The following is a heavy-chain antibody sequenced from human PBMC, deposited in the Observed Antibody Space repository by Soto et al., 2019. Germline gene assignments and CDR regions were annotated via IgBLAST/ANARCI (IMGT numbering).Heavy chain of an antibody. CDR3: ARDVSVRDRYDYRYYYYMDV. D-gene: IGHD4-4*01. CDR1: GFTVSSNY. CDR2: IYSGGST. Sequence: GGSLRLSCAASGFTVSSNYMSWVRQAPGKGLEWVSVIYSGGSTYYADSVKGRFTISRDNSKNTLYLQMNSLRAEDTAVYYCARDVSVRDRYDYRYYYYMDVWGKGTTVTVSS. V-gene: IGHV3-66*01. J-gene: IGHJ6*03.